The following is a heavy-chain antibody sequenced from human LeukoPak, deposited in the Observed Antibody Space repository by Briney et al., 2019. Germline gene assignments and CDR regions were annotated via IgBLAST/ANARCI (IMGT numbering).Heavy chain of an antibody. CDR2: IYYSGST. Sequence: SETLSLTCTVSGGSISSYYWSWIRQPPGKGLEWIGYIYYSGSTNYNPSPKSRVTISVDTSKNQFSLKLTSVTAADTAVYYCARETSQKGAHYMDVWGKGTTVTISS. V-gene: IGHV4-59*01. D-gene: IGHD3-16*01. CDR3: ARETSQKGAHYMDV. CDR1: GGSISSYY. J-gene: IGHJ6*03.